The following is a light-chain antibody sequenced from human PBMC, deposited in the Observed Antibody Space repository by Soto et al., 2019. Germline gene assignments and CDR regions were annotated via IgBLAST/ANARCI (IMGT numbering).Light chain of an antibody. Sequence: EIVLTQSPATLSLSPGDRATLSCRASQSLSVKYIAWYQQKPGQPPRLLIYRASSRAAGIPDRFSGSGSGTDFTLTIIRVEPEDFAVFFCQQYDESPPTFGQGTKVEIK. CDR1: QSLSVKY. CDR3: QQYDESPPT. V-gene: IGKV3-20*01. CDR2: RAS. J-gene: IGKJ1*01.